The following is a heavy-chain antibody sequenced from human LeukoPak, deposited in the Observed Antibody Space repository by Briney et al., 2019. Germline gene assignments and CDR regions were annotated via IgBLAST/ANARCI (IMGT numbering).Heavy chain of an antibody. V-gene: IGHV1-2*02. Sequence: ASVKVSCKASGYTFTGYYMHWVRQAPGQGLEWMGWINPNSGGTNYAQKFQGRVTMTRDTSISTAYMELSRLRSDDTAVYYCARDLADILTQHNSYGMDVWGQGTTVTVSS. D-gene: IGHD3-9*01. CDR2: INPNSGGT. CDR1: GYTFTGYY. J-gene: IGHJ6*02. CDR3: ARDLADILTQHNSYGMDV.